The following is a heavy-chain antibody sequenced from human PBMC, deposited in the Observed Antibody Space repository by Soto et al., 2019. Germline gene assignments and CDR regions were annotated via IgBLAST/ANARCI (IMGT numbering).Heavy chain of an antibody. CDR1: GYTYTSYD. V-gene: IGHV1-18*01. CDR3: AREGEQFSDLSH. Sequence: QVQLEQSGAEVKKPGASVKLSCKASGYTYTSYDVIWVLQAPGQGLEWMGWISTYNGDTRYAQTLQGRVTMTSDTSATTAYLELRSLTSDYTALYYCAREGEQFSDLSHWDKGTLVTVSS. CDR2: ISTYNGDT. D-gene: IGHD3-3*01. J-gene: IGHJ4*02.